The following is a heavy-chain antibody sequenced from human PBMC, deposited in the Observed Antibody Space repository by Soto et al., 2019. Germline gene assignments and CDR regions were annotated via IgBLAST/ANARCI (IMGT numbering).Heavy chain of an antibody. CDR2: IYYSGST. D-gene: IGHD4-17*01. CDR1: GGSISSGGYY. CDR3: ARVTTVTYFDS. V-gene: IGHV4-31*03. J-gene: IGHJ4*02. Sequence: SETLSLTCTVSGGSISSGGYYWSWIRQHPGKGLEWIGYIYYSGSTYYNPSLTSRVTLSVDTSKNQFSLKLSSVTAADTAVYYCARVTTVTYFDSWGQGTLVTVSS.